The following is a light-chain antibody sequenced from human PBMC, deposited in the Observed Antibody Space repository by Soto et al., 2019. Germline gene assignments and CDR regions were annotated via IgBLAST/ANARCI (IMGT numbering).Light chain of an antibody. CDR1: HNIDIW. Sequence: IQMTQSPSSVSASVGDRVTITCRASHNIDIWLAWYQQRPGKAPKLLIYAASSLPSGVPSRFSGSGSGTDFTLTISRLEPEDFAVYYCQQYGSSPWTFGQGTKV. CDR3: QQYGSSPWT. CDR2: AAS. V-gene: IGKV1-12*01. J-gene: IGKJ1*01.